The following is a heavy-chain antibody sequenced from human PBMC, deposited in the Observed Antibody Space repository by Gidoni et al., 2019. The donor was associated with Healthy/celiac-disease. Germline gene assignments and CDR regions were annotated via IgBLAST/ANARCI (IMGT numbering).Heavy chain of an antibody. J-gene: IGHJ5*02. Sequence: QVQLVQSGAEVKKPGASVKFSCTAPGYTFTSYRISWVRQAPGQGLEWMGWISAYNGNTNYAQKLQGRVTMTTDTSTSTAYMELRSLRSDDTAVYYCARVTIFGVVISWFDPWGQGTLVTVSA. D-gene: IGHD3-3*01. CDR3: ARVTIFGVVISWFDP. V-gene: IGHV1-18*04. CDR2: ISAYNGNT. CDR1: GYTFTSYR.